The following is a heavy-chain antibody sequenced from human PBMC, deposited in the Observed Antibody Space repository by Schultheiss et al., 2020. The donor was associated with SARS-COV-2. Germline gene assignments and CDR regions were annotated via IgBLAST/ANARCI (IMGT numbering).Heavy chain of an antibody. Sequence: GESLKISCAASGFTFSTYWMTWVRQGPGKGLERVSRVKWNGNSTTYADSMKGRVTVSRDNAKNTLYLQMDSLRAEDTAVYYCARGIASTGTGILFDIWGQGTVVTVSS. J-gene: IGHJ3*02. CDR3: ARGIASTGTGILFDI. D-gene: IGHD6-13*01. CDR2: VKWNGNST. V-gene: IGHV3-74*03. CDR1: GFTFSTYW.